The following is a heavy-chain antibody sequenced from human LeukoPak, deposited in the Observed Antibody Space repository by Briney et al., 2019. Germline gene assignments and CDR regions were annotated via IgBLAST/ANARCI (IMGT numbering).Heavy chain of an antibody. J-gene: IGHJ4*02. Sequence: SETLSLTCAVYGGSFSGYYWSWIRQPPGKGLEWIGEINHSGSTNYNPSLKSRVTISVDTSKNQFSLKLSSVTAADTAVYYCARGKGCRGSGCYFDYWGQGALVTVSS. CDR3: ARGKGCRGSGCYFDY. CDR2: INHSGST. D-gene: IGHD6-19*01. V-gene: IGHV4-34*01. CDR1: GGSFSGYY.